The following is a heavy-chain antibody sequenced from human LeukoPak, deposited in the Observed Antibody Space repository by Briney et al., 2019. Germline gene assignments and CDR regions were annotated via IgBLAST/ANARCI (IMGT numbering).Heavy chain of an antibody. Sequence: PSETLSLTCTVSGGSISSDGYYWGWIRQPPGKGLEWIGSIYYSGSTYYNPSLKSRVTISVDTSKNQFSLKLSSVTAADTAVYYCAVNGYDYYFDYWGQGTLVTVSS. CDR1: GGSISSDGYY. D-gene: IGHD5-12*01. CDR3: AVNGYDYYFDY. V-gene: IGHV4-39*01. J-gene: IGHJ4*02. CDR2: IYYSGST.